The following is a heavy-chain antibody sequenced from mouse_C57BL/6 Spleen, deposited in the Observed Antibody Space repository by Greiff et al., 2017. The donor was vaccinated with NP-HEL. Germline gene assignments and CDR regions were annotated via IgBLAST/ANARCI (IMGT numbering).Heavy chain of an antibody. CDR2: ISDGGSYT. J-gene: IGHJ4*01. CDR3: ARDHPYYYGSSYDAMDY. V-gene: IGHV5-4*01. D-gene: IGHD1-1*01. CDR1: GFTFSSYA. Sequence: EVMLVESGGGLVKPGGSLKLSCAASGFTFSSYAMSWVRQTPEKRLEWVATISDGGSYTYYPDNVKGRFTISRDNAKNNLYLQMSHLKSEDTAMYYCARDHPYYYGSSYDAMDYWGQGTSVTVSS.